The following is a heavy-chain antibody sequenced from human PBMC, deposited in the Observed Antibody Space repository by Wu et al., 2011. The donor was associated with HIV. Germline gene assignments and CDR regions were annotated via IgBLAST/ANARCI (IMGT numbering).Heavy chain of an antibody. CDR1: GGTFSSYA. V-gene: IGHV1-69*14. Sequence: QVQLVQSGAEVKKPGSSVKVSCKASGGTFSSYAISWVRQAPGQGLEWMGGIIPIFGTANYAQKFQGRVTITADKSTSTAYMELSSLRSEDTAVYYCALGAAAGQNYYYYYMDVWGKGTTVTVSS. CDR2: IIPIFGTA. CDR3: ALGAAAGQNYYYYYMDV. J-gene: IGHJ6*03. D-gene: IGHD6-13*01.